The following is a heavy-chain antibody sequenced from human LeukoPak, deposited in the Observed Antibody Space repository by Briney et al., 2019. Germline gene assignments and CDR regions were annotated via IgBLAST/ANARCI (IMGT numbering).Heavy chain of an antibody. Sequence: PSETLSLTCTVSGGSISSYYWSWIRQPPGKGLEWIGYIYYSGSTNYNPSLKSRVTISVDTSKNQFSLKLSSVTAADTAVYYCARVGYSSALNYGMDVWGQGTTVTVSS. V-gene: IGHV4-59*01. CDR1: GGSISSYY. J-gene: IGHJ6*02. D-gene: IGHD6-19*01. CDR2: IYYSGST. CDR3: ARVGYSSALNYGMDV.